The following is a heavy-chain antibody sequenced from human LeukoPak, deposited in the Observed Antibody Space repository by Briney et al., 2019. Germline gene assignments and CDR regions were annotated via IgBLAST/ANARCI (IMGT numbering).Heavy chain of an antibody. D-gene: IGHD5-12*01. CDR3: ARDKYSGYDSQPY. CDR2: ISPYNGNA. Sequence: ASVKVSCKASGYTFSNYGITWVRQAPGQGLEWMGWISPYNGNADYAQKFQGRLTMTTDSSTSTAYPDLRSLTSDDTAMYFCARDKYSGYDSQPYWGQGTQVTVSS. CDR1: GYTFSNYG. J-gene: IGHJ4*02. V-gene: IGHV1-18*01.